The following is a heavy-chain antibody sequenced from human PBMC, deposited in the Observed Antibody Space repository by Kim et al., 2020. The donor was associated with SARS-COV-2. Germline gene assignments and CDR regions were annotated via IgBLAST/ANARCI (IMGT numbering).Heavy chain of an antibody. CDR1: GFTFSSYG. CDR3: ARRGNEQRDFDY. V-gene: IGHV3-33*05. D-gene: IGHD1-1*01. CDR2: ISYDGSNK. J-gene: IGHJ4*02. Sequence: GWSLRLSCAASGFTFSSYGMHWVRQAPGKGLEWVAVISYDGSNKYYADSVKGRFTISRDNSKNTLYLQMNSLRAEDTAVYYCARRGNEQRDFDYWGQGTL.